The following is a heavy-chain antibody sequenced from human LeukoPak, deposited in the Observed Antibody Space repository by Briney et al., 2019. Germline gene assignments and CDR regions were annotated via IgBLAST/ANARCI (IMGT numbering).Heavy chain of an antibody. J-gene: IGHJ5*02. CDR1: GFTFSGYW. V-gene: IGHV3-74*01. CDR3: AREVYYGSGNWFDR. CDR2: IKSDGSST. Sequence: GGSLRLSCSASGFTFSGYWMHWVRQVPGKGLVWVSRIKSDGSSTSYADSVKGRFTISRDNVKNMLYLHMNSLRVEDTAVYYCAREVYYGSGNWFDRWGQGTLVTVSS. D-gene: IGHD3-10*01.